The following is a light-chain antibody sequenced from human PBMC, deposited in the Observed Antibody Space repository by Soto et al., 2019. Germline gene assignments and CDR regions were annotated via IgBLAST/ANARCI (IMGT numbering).Light chain of an antibody. CDR1: QSISSY. J-gene: IGKJ4*01. CDR2: AAS. V-gene: IGKV1-39*01. Sequence: DIQMTQSPSSLSASVGDRVTITCRASQSISSYLNWYQQKPGQAPKLLIHAASSLQSGVPSRFSGSGSGTDFTLTISSLQPEDFAIYYCQQSYSTPLTFGGGTKVEIK. CDR3: QQSYSTPLT.